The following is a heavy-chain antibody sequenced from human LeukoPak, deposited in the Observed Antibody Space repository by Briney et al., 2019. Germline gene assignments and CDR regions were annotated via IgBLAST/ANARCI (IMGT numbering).Heavy chain of an antibody. CDR3: AKYGPQDSGSSHFDY. Sequence: GGSLRLSCAASGFTFSSYAMSWVRQAPGKGLEWVPAIRDSGSSTHYADSVKGRFTTSRDNSKNTLFLQMNSLRAEDTAIYYCAKYGPQDSGSSHFDYWGQGALVTVSS. V-gene: IGHV3-23*01. J-gene: IGHJ4*02. CDR1: GFTFSSYA. D-gene: IGHD1-26*01. CDR2: IRDSGSST.